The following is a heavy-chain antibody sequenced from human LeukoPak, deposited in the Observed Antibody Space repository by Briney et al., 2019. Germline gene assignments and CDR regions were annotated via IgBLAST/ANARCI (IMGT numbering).Heavy chain of an antibody. CDR2: FYYSGST. Sequence: SQTLSLTCTVSGGSISSGDYYWSWIRQHPGKGLEWIGYFYYSGSTYYNPSLKSRVTISVDTSKNQFSLRLSSVTAADTAVYYCAVLTFGGAIGYWGQGTLVTVSS. CDR1: GGSISSGDYY. D-gene: IGHD3-16*01. V-gene: IGHV4-31*03. J-gene: IGHJ4*02. CDR3: AVLTFGGAIGY.